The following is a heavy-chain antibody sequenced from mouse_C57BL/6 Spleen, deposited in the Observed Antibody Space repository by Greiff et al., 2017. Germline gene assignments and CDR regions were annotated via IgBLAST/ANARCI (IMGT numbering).Heavy chain of an antibody. D-gene: IGHD2-3*01. CDR3: ARLEGGDGYRWYCEV. J-gene: IGHJ1*03. V-gene: IGHV1-53*01. Sequence: QVQLQQPGTELVKPGASVKLSCKASGYTFTSYWMHWVKQRPGQGLEWIGNINPSNGGTNYNEKFKSKATLTVDKSSSTAYMQLSSLTSEDSAVYYCARLEGGDGYRWYCEVWGTGTTVTVAA. CDR1: GYTFTSYW. CDR2: INPSNGGT.